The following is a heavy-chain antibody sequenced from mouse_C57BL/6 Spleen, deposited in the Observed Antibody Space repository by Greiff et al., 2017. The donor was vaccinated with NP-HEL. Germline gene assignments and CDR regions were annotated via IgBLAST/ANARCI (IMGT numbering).Heavy chain of an antibody. CDR3: ARPYDYDLWFAY. J-gene: IGHJ3*01. Sequence: QVQLQQSGAELARPGASVKMSCKASGYTFTSYTMYWVKQRPGQGLEWIGYINPSSGYTKYNQKFKDKATLTADKSSSTAYMQLSSLTSEDSAVYYCARPYDYDLWFAYWGQGTLVTVSA. D-gene: IGHD2-4*01. CDR1: GYTFTSYT. V-gene: IGHV1-4*01. CDR2: INPSSGYT.